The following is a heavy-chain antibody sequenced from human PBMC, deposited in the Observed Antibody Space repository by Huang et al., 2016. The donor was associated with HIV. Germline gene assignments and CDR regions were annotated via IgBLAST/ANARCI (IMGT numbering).Heavy chain of an antibody. D-gene: IGHD6-13*01. CDR3: ARAYSSSWYGSLWGGDAFDI. J-gene: IGHJ3*02. CDR2: IYYSGST. V-gene: IGHV4-39*01. Sequence: QLQLQESGPGLVKPSETLSLTCTVSGGSISSSSYYWGWIRPPPEKGLEGIGSIYYSGSTYYNPSLKSRVTISVDTSKNQFSLKLSSVTAADTAVYYCARAYSSSWYGSLWGGDAFDIWGQGTMVTVSS. CDR1: GGSISSSSYY.